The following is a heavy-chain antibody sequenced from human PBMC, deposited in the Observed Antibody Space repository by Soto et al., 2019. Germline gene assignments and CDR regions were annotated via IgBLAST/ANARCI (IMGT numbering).Heavy chain of an antibody. V-gene: IGHV1-18*01. CDR2: ISPYNGNT. CDR1: GYTFTTYG. D-gene: IGHD6-19*01. Sequence: ASVKVSCKASGYTFTTYGISWVRQAPGQGLEWMGWISPYNGNTNYAQKLQARVTVTTDTSTSTAYMELRSLRSDDTAVYYCARDHDSGCLDIWGQGTMVTVSS. CDR3: ARDHDSGCLDI. J-gene: IGHJ3*02.